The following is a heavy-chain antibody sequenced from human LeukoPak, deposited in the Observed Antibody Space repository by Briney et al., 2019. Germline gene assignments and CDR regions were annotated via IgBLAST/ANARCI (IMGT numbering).Heavy chain of an antibody. Sequence: GGSLRLSCAASGFTFSNYGMHWVRQAPGKGLEWVAVISYDGSNKYYADSVKGRFTISRDNSKNTLYLQMNSLRAEDTAVYYCARGNAAAGHFDYWGQGTTVTVSS. V-gene: IGHV3-30*03. CDR2: ISYDGSNK. J-gene: IGHJ4*03. CDR1: GFTFSNYG. CDR3: ARGNAAAGHFDY. D-gene: IGHD6-13*01.